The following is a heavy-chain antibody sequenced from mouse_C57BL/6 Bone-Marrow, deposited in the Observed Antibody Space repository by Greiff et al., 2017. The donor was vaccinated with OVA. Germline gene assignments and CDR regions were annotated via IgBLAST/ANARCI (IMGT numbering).Heavy chain of an antibody. V-gene: IGHV1-64*01. CDR1: GYTFTSYW. CDR3: ARRLLRYPWYFDV. D-gene: IGHD1-1*01. J-gene: IGHJ1*03. CDR2: IHPNSGST. Sequence: VQLQQPGAELVKPGASVKLSCKASGYTFTSYWMHWVKQRPGQGLEWIGMIHPNSGSTNYNEKFKSKATLTVDKSSSTAYMQLSSLTSEDSAVYYCARRLLRYPWYFDVWGTGITVTVSS.